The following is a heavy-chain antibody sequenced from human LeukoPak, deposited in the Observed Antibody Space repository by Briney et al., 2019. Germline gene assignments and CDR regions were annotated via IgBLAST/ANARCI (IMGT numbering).Heavy chain of an antibody. CDR2: IYHSGST. Sequence: SETLSLTCAVSGCSISSSNWWSWVRQPPGKGLEWIGEIYHSGSTNYNPSLKSRVTISVDKSKNQFSLKLSSVTAADTAVYYCARGCGSTSCSTGNLDYWGQGILVTVSS. V-gene: IGHV4-4*02. D-gene: IGHD2-2*01. J-gene: IGHJ4*02. CDR3: ARGCGSTSCSTGNLDY. CDR1: GCSISSSNW.